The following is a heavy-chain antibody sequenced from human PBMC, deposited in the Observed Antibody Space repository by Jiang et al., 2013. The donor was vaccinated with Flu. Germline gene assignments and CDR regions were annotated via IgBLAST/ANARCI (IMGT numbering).Heavy chain of an antibody. Sequence: LLKPSETLSLICTVSGGSISSESYSWGWIRQPPGKGLEWIGGIYYSGNTNYNSSLKSRVTISVDTSKKQFSLEVRSVTAADTAVYYCARLGSRSSWYYFDYWGQGTLVTVSS. CDR3: ARLGSRSSWYYFDY. CDR1: GGSISSESYS. D-gene: IGHD6-13*01. CDR2: IYYSGNT. J-gene: IGHJ4*02. V-gene: IGHV4-39*01.